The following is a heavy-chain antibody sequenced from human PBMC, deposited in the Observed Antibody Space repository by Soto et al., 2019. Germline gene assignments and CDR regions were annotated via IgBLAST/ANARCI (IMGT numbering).Heavy chain of an antibody. CDR1: SGTVSGYT. J-gene: IGHJ4*02. D-gene: IGHD2-2*01. CDR2: IIPILGIA. Sequence: SVKVSGKASSGTVSGYTISWVRQAPGQGLEWMGRIIPILGIANYAQKFQGRVTITADKSTSTAYMELSSLRSEDTAVYYCARDLGCSSTSCYDYWGQGTLVTVSS. V-gene: IGHV1-69*04. CDR3: ARDLGCSSTSCYDY.